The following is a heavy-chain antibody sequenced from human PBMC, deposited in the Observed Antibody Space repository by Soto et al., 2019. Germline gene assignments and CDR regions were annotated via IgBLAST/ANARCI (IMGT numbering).Heavy chain of an antibody. Sequence: GGSLRLSCAASGFTFSSYGMHWVRQAPGKGLEWVSRINSDGRSTSYADSVKGRFTISRDNAKNTLYLHMNSLRAEDTAVYYCAREEGAAFYYDGMDVWGQGTTVIVSS. CDR3: AREEGAAFYYDGMDV. CDR2: INSDGRST. CDR1: GFTFSSYG. V-gene: IGHV3-74*01. J-gene: IGHJ6*02.